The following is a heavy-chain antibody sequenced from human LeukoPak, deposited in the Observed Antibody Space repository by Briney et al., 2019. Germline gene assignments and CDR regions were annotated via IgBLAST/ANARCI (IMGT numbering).Heavy chain of an antibody. CDR1: GGSISNLDYY. V-gene: IGHV4-61*02. Sequence: PSETLSLTCTVSGGSISNLDYYWTWIRQPAGKRLEWIGRIYTSGGTNYNPSLKSRVTMSVDKSKNQISLNLASLTAADTALCYCAGRGSSSGTFDVWGPGTFVTVSS. CDR3: AGRGSSSGTFDV. CDR2: IYTSGGT. J-gene: IGHJ3*01. D-gene: IGHD2-2*01.